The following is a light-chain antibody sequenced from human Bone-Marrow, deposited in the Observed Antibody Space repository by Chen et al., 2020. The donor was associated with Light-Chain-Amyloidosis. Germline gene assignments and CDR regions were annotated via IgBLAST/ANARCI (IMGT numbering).Light chain of an antibody. CDR1: DLPTKY. Sequence: SYELTQPPSVPVSPGQTARITCSGDDLPTKYAYWYQQQPGQAPVLVIHRDTERPSGISERFSGSSSGTTATLTIRGVQAEDEADYHCQSADSSGTYEVIFGGGTKRTVL. CDR2: RDT. V-gene: IGLV3-25*03. J-gene: IGLJ2*01. CDR3: QSADSSGTYEVI.